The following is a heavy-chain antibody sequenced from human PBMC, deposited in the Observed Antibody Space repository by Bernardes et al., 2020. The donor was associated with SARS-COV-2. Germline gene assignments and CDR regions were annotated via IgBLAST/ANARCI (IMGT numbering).Heavy chain of an antibody. J-gene: IGHJ1*01. CDR3: ARATRYCSSTSCHRLRYFQH. V-gene: IGHV1-18*01. Sequence: ASVKVSCKASGYTFTSYGISWVRQAPGQGLEWMGWISASNGTTTYAQKLQGRVTMTTDTSTSTAYMELRSLRSDDTAVYYCARATRYCSSTSCHRLRYFQHWGQGTLVTGSS. CDR2: ISASNGTT. D-gene: IGHD2-2*01. CDR1: GYTFTSYG.